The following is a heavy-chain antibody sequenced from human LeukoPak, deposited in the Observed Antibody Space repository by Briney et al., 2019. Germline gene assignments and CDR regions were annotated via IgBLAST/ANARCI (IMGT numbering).Heavy chain of an antibody. CDR1: GGTFISYA. D-gene: IGHD3-3*01. Sequence: ASVKVSCKASGGTFISYAISWVRQAPGQGLEWMGGIIPIFGTANYAQKFQGRVTITADESTSTAYMELSSLRSEDTAVYYCARNYYDFWSGHTTNWFDPWGQGTLVTVSS. V-gene: IGHV1-69*13. CDR2: IIPIFGTA. CDR3: ARNYYDFWSGHTTNWFDP. J-gene: IGHJ5*02.